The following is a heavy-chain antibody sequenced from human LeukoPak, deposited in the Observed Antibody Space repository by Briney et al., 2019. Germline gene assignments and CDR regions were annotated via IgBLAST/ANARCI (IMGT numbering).Heavy chain of an antibody. CDR2: TYYRSKWYY. J-gene: IGHJ4*02. V-gene: IGHV6-1*01. CDR1: GDSVSSNSTA. CDR3: ARTRDLGPDY. D-gene: IGHD1-26*01. Sequence: SQTLSLTCVISGDSVSSNSTAWNWIRQSPSRGLEWLGRTYYRSKWYYHYAVSMKSRITVNPDTSKNQFSLQLNSVTPEDTAVYYCARTRDLGPDYWGQGTLVTVSS.